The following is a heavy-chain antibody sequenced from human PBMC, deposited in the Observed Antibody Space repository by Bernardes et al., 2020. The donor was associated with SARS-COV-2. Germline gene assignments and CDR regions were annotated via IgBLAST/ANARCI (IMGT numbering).Heavy chain of an antibody. CDR2: IKSDASSA. V-gene: IGHV3-74*01. J-gene: IGHJ6*02. D-gene: IGHD6-6*01. Sequence: GGSLRLSCAASGFTFTTYWMHWVRQAPGKGLVWVSNIKSDASSATYADSVKGRFTISRDNAKNTLYLQMNSLGVEDTAVYYCVRASAMDVWGQGTTVTVSS. CDR1: GFTFTTYW. CDR3: VRASAMDV.